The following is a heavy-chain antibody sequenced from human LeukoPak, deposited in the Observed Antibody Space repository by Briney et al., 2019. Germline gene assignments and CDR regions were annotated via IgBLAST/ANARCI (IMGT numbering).Heavy chain of an antibody. J-gene: IGHJ5*02. Sequence: GGSLRLSCAASVFTVSSNYMSWVRQAPWKGLQWVSVIYSGGNTYYADSVKGRFTISRDNSKNTLYLQMNSLRAEDTAVYYCARALGGAYWFDPWGQGTLVTVSS. CDR3: ARALGGAYWFDP. CDR2: IYSGGNT. D-gene: IGHD3-16*01. CDR1: VFTVSSNY. V-gene: IGHV3-53*01.